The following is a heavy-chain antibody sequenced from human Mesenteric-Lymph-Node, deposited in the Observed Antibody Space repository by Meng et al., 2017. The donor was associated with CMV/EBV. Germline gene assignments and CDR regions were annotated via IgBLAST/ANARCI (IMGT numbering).Heavy chain of an antibody. CDR3: ARALSPYYYDGSGYPPGDAFDI. V-gene: IGHV1-46*01. J-gene: IGHJ3*02. CDR2: INPGGGST. Sequence: ASVKVSCKASGYTFTRYYMHWVRQAPGQGLEWMGTINPGGGSTTYPQKFQGRVTMTRDTSTSTVYMELSGLTSEDTAVYYCARALSPYYYDGSGYPPGDAFDIWGQGTMVTV. D-gene: IGHD3-22*01. CDR1: GYTFTRYY.